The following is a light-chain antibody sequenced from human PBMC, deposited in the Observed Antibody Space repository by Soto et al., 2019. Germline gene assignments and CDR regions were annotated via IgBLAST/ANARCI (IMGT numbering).Light chain of an antibody. J-gene: IGKJ2*01. CDR1: QGVDSS. CDR3: QQSYSNIHT. Sequence: ILLTQYPSSLSASVGDRVTITCGASQGVDSSLAWYQQKPGKAPKLLIYAASNLQSGVPSRLSGSGYGTDLTITISSMKNEDFETYYCQQSYSNIHTFGQGTKVDIK. V-gene: IGKV1-39*01. CDR2: AAS.